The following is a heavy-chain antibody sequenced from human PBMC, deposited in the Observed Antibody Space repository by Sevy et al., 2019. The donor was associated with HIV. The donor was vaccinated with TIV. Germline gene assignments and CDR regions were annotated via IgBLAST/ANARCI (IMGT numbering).Heavy chain of an antibody. CDR1: GGTFSSYA. CDR3: AGSHIVVVPAASTFDYYYYGMDV. Sequence: ASVKVSCKASGGTFSSYAISWVRQAPGQGLEWMGGIIPIFGTANYAQKFQGRVTITADESTSTAYMGLSILRSEDTAVYYCAGSHIVVVPAASTFDYYYYGMDVWGQGTTVTVSS. CDR2: IIPIFGTA. V-gene: IGHV1-69*13. J-gene: IGHJ6*02. D-gene: IGHD2-2*01.